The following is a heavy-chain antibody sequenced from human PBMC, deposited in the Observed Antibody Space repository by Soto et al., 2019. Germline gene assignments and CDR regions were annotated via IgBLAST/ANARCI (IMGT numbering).Heavy chain of an antibody. CDR1: GGSISSYY. CDR3: VRGGGRDSRSMYYYSGMDV. Sequence: QVQLQESGPGLVKPSETLSLTCTVSGGSISSYYWSWIRQPAGKGLEWIGRIYSSGSITYNPSLRSRICMSVETSESQFSLKLSSVTAADTDVYYCVRGGGRDSRSMYYYSGMDVWGQGTTVTVSS. CDR2: IYSSGSI. J-gene: IGHJ6*02. V-gene: IGHV4-4*07. D-gene: IGHD3-22*01.